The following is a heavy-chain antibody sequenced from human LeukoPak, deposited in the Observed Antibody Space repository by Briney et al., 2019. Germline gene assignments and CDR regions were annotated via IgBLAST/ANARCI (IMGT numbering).Heavy chain of an antibody. D-gene: IGHD3-3*01. Sequence: SETLSLTCTVSGGSISSYYRSWIRQPPEKGLEWIGRIYTSGSTNYNPSLKSRVTISVDTSKNQFSLKLSSVTAADTAVYYCARGFLAPFDYWGQGTLVTVSS. V-gene: IGHV4-4*08. CDR3: ARGFLAPFDY. CDR2: IYTSGST. J-gene: IGHJ4*02. CDR1: GGSISSYY.